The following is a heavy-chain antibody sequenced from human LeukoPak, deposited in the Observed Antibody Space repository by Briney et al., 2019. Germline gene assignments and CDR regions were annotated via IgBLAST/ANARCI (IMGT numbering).Heavy chain of an antibody. J-gene: IGHJ4*02. CDR3: ARDSRGTVLLWFGELLNYFDY. D-gene: IGHD3-10*01. V-gene: IGHV3-33*01. Sequence: GGSLRLSCAASGFTFSSYGVHWVRQAPGKELEWVAVIWYDGSNKYYADSVKGRFTISRDNSKNTLYLQMNSLRAEDTAVYYCARDSRGTVLLWFGELLNYFDYWGQGTLVTVSS. CDR1: GFTFSSYG. CDR2: IWYDGSNK.